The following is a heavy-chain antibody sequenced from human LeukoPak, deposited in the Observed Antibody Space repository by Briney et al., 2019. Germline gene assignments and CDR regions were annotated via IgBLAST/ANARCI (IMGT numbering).Heavy chain of an antibody. Sequence: GASVKVSCKASGGTFSSYAISWVRQAPGQGLEWMGGIIPIFGTANYAQKFQGRVTITADESTSTAYMELSSLRSEDTAVYYCARGKVLEWLLLGYYYYGMDVWGQGTTVTVSS. D-gene: IGHD3-3*01. CDR3: ARGKVLEWLLLGYYYYGMDV. CDR1: GGTFSSYA. J-gene: IGHJ6*02. V-gene: IGHV1-69*13. CDR2: IIPIFGTA.